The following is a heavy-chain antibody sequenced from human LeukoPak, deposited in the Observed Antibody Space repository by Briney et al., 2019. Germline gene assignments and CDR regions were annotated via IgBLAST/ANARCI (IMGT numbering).Heavy chain of an antibody. CDR1: GGSISGYY. CDR3: ARDYDY. J-gene: IGHJ4*02. Sequence: SETLSLTCSVSGGSISGYYWSWIRQPAGKGLEWIGRIYSSGSTNYNPSLKSRVTMSVDTSKRQFSLKLSSVTAADTALYYCARDYDYWGQGTLVTVSS. V-gene: IGHV4-4*07. CDR2: IYSSGST.